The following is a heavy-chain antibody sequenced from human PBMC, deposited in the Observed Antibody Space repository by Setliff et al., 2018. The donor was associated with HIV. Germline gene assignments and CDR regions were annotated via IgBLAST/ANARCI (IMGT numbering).Heavy chain of an antibody. Sequence: PSETLSLTCAVYGESFSDYSWTWIRQPPGKGLEWIGEITHSGTTNYNPSLKSRVTISVDTSKDQFSLIVNSLTAADTAVYYSARGRCSGGSCYGRYSYFYMDVWGKGTTVTVSS. CDR2: ITHSGTT. J-gene: IGHJ6*03. CDR1: GESFSDYS. CDR3: ARGRCSGGSCYGRYSYFYMDV. D-gene: IGHD2-15*01. V-gene: IGHV4-34*01.